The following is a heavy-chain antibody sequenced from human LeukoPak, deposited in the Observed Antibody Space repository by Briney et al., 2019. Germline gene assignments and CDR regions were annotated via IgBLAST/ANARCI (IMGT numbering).Heavy chain of an antibody. CDR3: AREQDYYDSTGGNDAFDI. D-gene: IGHD3-22*01. Sequence: TGGSLRLSCAASGFTFSSYAMHWVRQAPGKGLEWVAVISYDGSNKYYADSVKGRFTISRDNSKNTLYLQMNSLRAEDTAVYYCAREQDYYDSTGGNDAFDIWGQGTMVTVSS. J-gene: IGHJ3*02. V-gene: IGHV3-30-3*01. CDR2: ISYDGSNK. CDR1: GFTFSSYA.